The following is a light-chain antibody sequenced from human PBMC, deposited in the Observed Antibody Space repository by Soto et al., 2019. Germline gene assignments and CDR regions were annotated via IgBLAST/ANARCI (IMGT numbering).Light chain of an antibody. CDR2: WAS. Sequence: DIVMTQSPDSLAVSLGERATINCKSSQSVLYSSNNKNYLAWYQQKPGQPPKLLIYWASTRESGVPDRFSGSGSGTDVTLTISSLQAEDVAVYYCQQYYSTPYTFGQGTTLEIK. CDR3: QQYYSTPYT. CDR1: QSVLYSSNNKNY. V-gene: IGKV4-1*01. J-gene: IGKJ2*01.